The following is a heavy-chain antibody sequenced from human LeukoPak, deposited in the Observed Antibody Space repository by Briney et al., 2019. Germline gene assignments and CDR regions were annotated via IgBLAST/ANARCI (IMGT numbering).Heavy chain of an antibody. D-gene: IGHD3-22*01. CDR3: ARAGYYDSSGYYFDY. J-gene: IGHJ4*02. CDR2: IYYSGST. Sequence: SETLSLTCAVYGGSFSGYYWSWIRQPPGKGLEWIGYIYYSGSTNYNPSLKSRVTISVDTSKNQFSLKLSPVTAADTAVYYCARAGYYDSSGYYFDYWGQGTLVTVSS. CDR1: GGSFSGYY. V-gene: IGHV4-59*01.